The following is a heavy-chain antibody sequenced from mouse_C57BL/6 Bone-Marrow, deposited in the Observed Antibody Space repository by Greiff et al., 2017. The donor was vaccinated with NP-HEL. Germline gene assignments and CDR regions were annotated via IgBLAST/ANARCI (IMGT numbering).Heavy chain of an antibody. Sequence: EVKLMESGPVLVKPGASVKMSCKASGYTFTDYYMNWVKQSHGKSLEWIGVINPYNGGTSYNQKFKGKATLTVDKSSSTAYMELNSLTSEDSAVYYCARRHDYDPHYYAMDYWGQGTSVTVSS. CDR2: INPYNGGT. V-gene: IGHV1-19*01. CDR3: ARRHDYDPHYYAMDY. CDR1: GYTFTDYY. D-gene: IGHD2-4*01. J-gene: IGHJ4*01.